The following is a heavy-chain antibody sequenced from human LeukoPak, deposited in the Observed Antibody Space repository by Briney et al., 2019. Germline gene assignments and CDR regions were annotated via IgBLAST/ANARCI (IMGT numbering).Heavy chain of an antibody. J-gene: IGHJ5*02. CDR1: GFTFTRQT. Sequence: SGGSLRLSYAASGFTFTRQTMSWVRQAPGKGLEWVASMKEDGSVINYVDSVKGRFTISRDNAKDSLFLQMNSLRAEDTAVYYCARGGHRHFDPWGQGTLVTVSS. V-gene: IGHV3-7*01. CDR3: ARGGHRHFDP. D-gene: IGHD2-15*01. CDR2: MKEDGSVI.